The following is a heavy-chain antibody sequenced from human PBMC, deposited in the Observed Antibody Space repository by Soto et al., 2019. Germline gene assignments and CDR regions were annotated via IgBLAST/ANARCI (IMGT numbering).Heavy chain of an antibody. Sequence: GGSLRLSCAASGFTFSSYGMQWVRQAPGKGLEWVAVISYEGSNKYYADSVKGRFTISRYYSKNTLYLQMNSLIAEDTAVYYCVKVKGWGDQLLDYHYMDVWGKGTTVTVSS. V-gene: IGHV3-30*18. D-gene: IGHD2-2*01. CDR1: GFTFSSYG. J-gene: IGHJ6*03. CDR3: VKVKGWGDQLLDYHYMDV. CDR2: ISYEGSNK.